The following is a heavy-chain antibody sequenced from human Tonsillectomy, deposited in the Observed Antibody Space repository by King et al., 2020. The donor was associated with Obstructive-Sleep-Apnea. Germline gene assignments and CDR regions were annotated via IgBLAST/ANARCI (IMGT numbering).Heavy chain of an antibody. V-gene: IGHV3-33*01. CDR3: ARVSSRRHGMDV. J-gene: IGHJ6*02. CDR2: IWYDGSNK. D-gene: IGHD6-19*01. Sequence: VQLVESGGGVVQPGRSLRLSCAASGFTFSSYGMHWVRQAPGKGLEWVAVIWYDGSNKYCADSVKGRFTISRDNSKNTLYLQMNSLRAEDTAVYYCARVSSRRHGMDVWGQGTTVTVSS. CDR1: GFTFSSYG.